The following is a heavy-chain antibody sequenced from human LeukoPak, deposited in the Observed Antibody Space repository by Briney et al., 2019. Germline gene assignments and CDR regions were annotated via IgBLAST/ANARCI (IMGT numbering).Heavy chain of an antibody. CDR3: ARDLWGATGY. CDR1: GFTTNY. D-gene: IGHD1-26*01. Sequence: GGSLRLSCAVSGFTTNYMSWVRQAPGKGLEWVSVIYSGDTTYYADSVSGRFTISGDISKNTLYLQMNSLRPEDTAVYHCARDLWGATGYWGQGTLVTVSS. J-gene: IGHJ4*02. V-gene: IGHV3-66*02. CDR2: IYSGDTT.